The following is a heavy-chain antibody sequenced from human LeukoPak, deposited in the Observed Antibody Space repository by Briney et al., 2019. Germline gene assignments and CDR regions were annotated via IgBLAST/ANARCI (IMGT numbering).Heavy chain of an antibody. D-gene: IGHD2-15*01. J-gene: IGHJ4*02. CDR1: GYTLTELS. CDR2: FDPEDGET. CDR3: AREAGWRCSGGSCYVLDY. V-gene: IGHV1-24*01. Sequence: ASVKVSCKVSGYTLTELSMHWVRQAPGKGLEWMGGFDPEDGETIYAQKFQGRVTMTEDTSTDTAYMELSSLRSEDTAVYYCAREAGWRCSGGSCYVLDYWGQGTLVTVSS.